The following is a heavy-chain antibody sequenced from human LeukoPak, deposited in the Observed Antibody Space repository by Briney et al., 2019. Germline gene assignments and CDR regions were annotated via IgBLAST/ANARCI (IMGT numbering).Heavy chain of an antibody. J-gene: IGHJ6*02. Sequence: AASVKVSCTASGYTFTSYGISWVRQAPGQGLEWMGWISAYNGNTNYAQKLQGRVTMTTDTSTSTAYMELRSLRSDDTAVYYCARDWLNSGSYYYHYHGMDVWGQGTTVTVSS. CDR2: ISAYNGNT. CDR3: ARDWLNSGSYYYHYHGMDV. CDR1: GYTFTSYG. V-gene: IGHV1-18*01. D-gene: IGHD1-26*01.